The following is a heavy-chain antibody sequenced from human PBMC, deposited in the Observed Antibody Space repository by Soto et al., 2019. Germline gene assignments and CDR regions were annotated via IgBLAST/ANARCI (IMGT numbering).Heavy chain of an antibody. CDR1: GGSISSGGYY. D-gene: IGHD4-17*01. J-gene: IGHJ4*02. CDR2: IYHSAYT. CDR3: ARASGDYGNYYLDS. V-gene: IGHV4-30-2*01. Sequence: SETLSLTCTVSGGSISSGGYYWSWIRQHPGKGLEWIGYIYHSAYTYYIPSLKSRVTISVDGSKNQFSLKLNSVTAADTAVYYCARASGDYGNYYLDSWGQGILVTVSS.